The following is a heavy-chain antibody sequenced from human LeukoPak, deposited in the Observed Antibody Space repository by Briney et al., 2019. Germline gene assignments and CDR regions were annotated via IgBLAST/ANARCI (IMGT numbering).Heavy chain of an antibody. V-gene: IGHV1-69*04. CDR1: GGTFSSYA. Sequence: GSSVKVSCKASGGTFSSYAISWVRQAPGQGLEWLGRIIPILGIANYAQKFQGRVTMTEDTSTDTAYMELSSLRSEDTAVYYCATVLLPSSGWYIYWGQGTLVTVSS. J-gene: IGHJ4*02. CDR2: IIPILGIA. D-gene: IGHD6-19*01. CDR3: ATVLLPSSGWYIY.